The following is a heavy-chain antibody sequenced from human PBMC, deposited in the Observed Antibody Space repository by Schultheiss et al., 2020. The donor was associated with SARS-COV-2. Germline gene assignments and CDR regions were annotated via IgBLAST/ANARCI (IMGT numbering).Heavy chain of an antibody. J-gene: IGHJ4*02. CDR3: ARHPSGPYYFDY. Sequence: SETLSLTCAVYGGSFSGYYWSWIRQPPGKGLEWIGYIYYSGSTNYNPSLKSRVTISVDTSKNQFSLKLSSVTAADTAVYYCARHPSGPYYFDYWGQGTLVTVSS. V-gene: IGHV4-59*08. D-gene: IGHD1-26*01. CDR1: GGSFSGYY. CDR2: IYYSGST.